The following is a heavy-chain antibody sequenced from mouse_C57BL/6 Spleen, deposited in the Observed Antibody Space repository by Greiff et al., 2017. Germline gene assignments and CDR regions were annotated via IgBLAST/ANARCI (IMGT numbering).Heavy chain of an antibody. D-gene: IGHD2-3*01. CDR3: ARNEDGYYAMDY. V-gene: IGHV5-4*01. Sequence: EVQLVESGGGLVKPGGSLKLSCAASGFTFSSYAMPWVRQTPEKRLEWVATISAGGSYTYYPDNVKGRFTFTRDNAKNTLYMQMSHLKSEDTAVYYCARNEDGYYAMDYWGQGTSVTVSS. CDR2: ISAGGSYT. CDR1: GFTFSSYA. J-gene: IGHJ4*01.